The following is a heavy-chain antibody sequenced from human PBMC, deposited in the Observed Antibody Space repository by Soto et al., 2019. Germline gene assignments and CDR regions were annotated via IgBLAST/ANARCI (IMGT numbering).Heavy chain of an antibody. CDR3: AKDRPRRTSGYFFDY. CDR1: GGTFSNFA. CDR2: IIPLFGTG. D-gene: IGHD1-1*01. Sequence: ASVKVSCKASGGTFSNFAISWVRQAPGQGLEWVGGIIPLFGTGNYAQKFQGRVTIAADESKNTVSLHMNSLRAEDTALYYCAKDRPRRTSGYFFDYWGQGTPVTVSS. V-gene: IGHV1-69*13. J-gene: IGHJ4*02.